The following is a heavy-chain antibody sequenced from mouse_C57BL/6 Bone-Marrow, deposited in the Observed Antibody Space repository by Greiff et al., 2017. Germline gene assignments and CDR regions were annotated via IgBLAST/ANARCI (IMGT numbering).Heavy chain of an antibody. J-gene: IGHJ4*01. CDR3: ARRDYYGSSNAMDY. V-gene: IGHV1-81*01. D-gene: IGHD1-1*01. CDR2: IYPRSGNT. Sequence: VKLQESGAELARPGASVKLSCKASGYTFTSYGISWVKQRTGQGLEWIGEIYPRSGNTYYNEKFKGKATLTADKSSSTAYMELRSLTSEDSAVYFCARRDYYGSSNAMDYWGQGTSVTVSS. CDR1: GYTFTSYG.